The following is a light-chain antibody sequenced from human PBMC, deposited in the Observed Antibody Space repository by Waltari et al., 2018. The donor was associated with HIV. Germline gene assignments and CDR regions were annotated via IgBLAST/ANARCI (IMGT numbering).Light chain of an antibody. CDR2: DDR. CDR3: HVWDSRSVVV. CDR1: NIGGKS. V-gene: IGLV3-21*04. Sequence: YVLTQPPSVSVAPGMTATITCGGDNIGGKSVHWYQLKPGQAPVVVIYDDRVRPSGIPERFSGSNSGNTATLTISGVVAGDEADYSCHVWDSRSVVVFGGGTKLTVL. J-gene: IGLJ2*01.